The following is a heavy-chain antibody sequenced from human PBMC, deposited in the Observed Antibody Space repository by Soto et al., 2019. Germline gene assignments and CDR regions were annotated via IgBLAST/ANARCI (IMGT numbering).Heavy chain of an antibody. D-gene: IGHD3-16*01. CDR3: AKDQASVVTLLGESRWGYYYYGMDV. CDR1: GITFSSYG. V-gene: IGHV3-30*18. Sequence: GGSLRLSCAASGITFSSYGMHWVRQAPGKGLEWVAVISYDGSNKYYADSVKGRFTISRDNSKNTLYLQMNSLRAEDTAVYYCAKDQASVVTLLGESRWGYYYYGMDVWGQGTTVTVSS. CDR2: ISYDGSNK. J-gene: IGHJ6*02.